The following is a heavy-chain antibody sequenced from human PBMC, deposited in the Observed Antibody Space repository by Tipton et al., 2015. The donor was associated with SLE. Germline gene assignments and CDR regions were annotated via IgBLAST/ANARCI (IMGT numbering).Heavy chain of an antibody. Sequence: SLRLSCAASGFTFDDYAMHWVRQAPGKGLEWVSLISWDGGSTYYADSVKGRFTISRDNAKNSLYLQMNSLRAEDTSVYYCGMERGRTIFGELGAFDIWGQGTMVTVSS. CDR3: GMERGRTIFGELGAFDI. CDR1: GFTFDDYA. J-gene: IGHJ3*02. V-gene: IGHV3-43D*04. D-gene: IGHD3-3*01. CDR2: ISWDGGST.